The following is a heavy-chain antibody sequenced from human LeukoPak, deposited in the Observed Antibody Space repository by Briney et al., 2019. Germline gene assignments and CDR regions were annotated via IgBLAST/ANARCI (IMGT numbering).Heavy chain of an antibody. CDR2: INHSGST. J-gene: IGHJ5*02. D-gene: IGHD2-15*01. Sequence: SETLSLTCAVYGGSFSGYYWSWIRQPPGKGLEWIGEINHSGSTNYNPSLKSRVTISVDTSKNQFSLKLSSVTAADTAVYYCARYCGGGSCYSYNWFDPWGQGTLVTVSS. V-gene: IGHV4-34*01. CDR1: GGSFSGYY. CDR3: ARYCGGGSCYSYNWFDP.